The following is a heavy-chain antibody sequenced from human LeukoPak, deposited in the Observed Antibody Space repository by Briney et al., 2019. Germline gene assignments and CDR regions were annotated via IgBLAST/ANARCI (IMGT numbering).Heavy chain of an antibody. CDR3: AKVDTDGYCGGDCSFDFDY. J-gene: IGHJ4*02. D-gene: IGHD2-21*02. CDR2: ISGSGGST. Sequence: GGSLRLSCAASGFTFSSYAMSWVRQAPGKGLEWVSAISGSGGSTYYADSVKDRFTISRDNSKNTLYLQMNSLRAEDTAVYYCAKVDTDGYCGGDCSFDFDYWGQGTLVTVSS. CDR1: GFTFSSYA. V-gene: IGHV3-23*01.